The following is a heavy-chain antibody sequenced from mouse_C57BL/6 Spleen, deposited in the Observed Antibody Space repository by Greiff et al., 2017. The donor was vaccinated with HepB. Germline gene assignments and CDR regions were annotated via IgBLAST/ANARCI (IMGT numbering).Heavy chain of an antibody. CDR1: GFTFSSYA. D-gene: IGHD1-1*01. Sequence: EVQGVESGEGLVKPGGSLKLSCAASGFTFSSYAMSWVRQTPEKRLEWVAYISSGGDYIYYADTVKGRFTISRDNARNTLYLQMSSLKSEDTAMYYCTREGLYYGHYFDYWGQGTTLTVSS. CDR2: ISSGGDYI. CDR3: TREGLYYGHYFDY. V-gene: IGHV5-9-1*02. J-gene: IGHJ2*01.